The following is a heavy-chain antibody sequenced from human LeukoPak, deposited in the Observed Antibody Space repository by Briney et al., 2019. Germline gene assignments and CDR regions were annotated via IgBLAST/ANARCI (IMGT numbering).Heavy chain of an antibody. V-gene: IGHV1-46*01. CDR3: AREMMSDYGAPDY. Sequence: ASVKVSCEASGYTFTNYYINWVRQAPGQGLEWMGIINPSGDSTSFAPKFQGRVTMTRDMSTSIVYMELSSLRSEDTAVYYCAREMMSDYGAPDYWGQGTLVAVSS. D-gene: IGHD4-17*01. CDR1: GYTFTNYY. CDR2: INPSGDST. J-gene: IGHJ4*02.